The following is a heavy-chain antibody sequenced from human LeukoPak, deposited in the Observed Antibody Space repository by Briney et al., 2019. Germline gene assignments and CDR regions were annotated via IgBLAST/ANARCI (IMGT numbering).Heavy chain of an antibody. D-gene: IGHD1-26*01. CDR2: IYYSWST. V-gene: IGHV4-39*01. J-gene: IGHJ5*02. CDR3: ARHEYSGSYYGLSWFDP. CDR1: GGSIRSSGYY. Sequence: PSQTLSLTCTVSGGSIRSSGYYWGWIRQPPGKGLEWIARIYYSWSTYYNPSLKSRVTIPVDTSKNQLSLKLSSLTAADTAVYYCARHEYSGSYYGLSWFDPWGQGTLVTVSS.